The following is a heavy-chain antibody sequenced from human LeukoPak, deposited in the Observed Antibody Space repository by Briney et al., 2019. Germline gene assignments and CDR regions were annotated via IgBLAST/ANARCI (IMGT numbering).Heavy chain of an antibody. J-gene: IGHJ4*02. CDR1: GFPFDDYT. CDR2: LNWDGGIT. V-gene: IGHV3-43*01. Sequence: GGSLRLSCAASGFPFDDYTMHWVRQAPGKGLEWVSLLNWDGGITDYADSVKGRFTISRGNSKNSLYLQMDSLGIEDTALYYCAKDAGGGDVWYFDYWGQGTLVTVSS. D-gene: IGHD2-21*02. CDR3: AKDAGGGDVWYFDY.